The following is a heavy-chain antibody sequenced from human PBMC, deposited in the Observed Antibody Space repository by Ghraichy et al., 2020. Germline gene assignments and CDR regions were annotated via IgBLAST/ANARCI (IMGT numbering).Heavy chain of an antibody. V-gene: IGHV3-21*01. CDR3: ARDGGLRHSGSLLSYYYYYYGMDV. J-gene: IGHJ6*02. CDR1: GFTFSSYS. CDR2: ISSSSSYI. D-gene: IGHD1-26*01. Sequence: GGSLRLSCAASGFTFSSYSMNWVRQAPGKGLEWVSSISSSSSYIYYADSVKGRFTISRDNAKNSLYLQMNSLRAEDTAVYYCARDGGLRHSGSLLSYYYYYYGMDVWGQGTTVTVSS.